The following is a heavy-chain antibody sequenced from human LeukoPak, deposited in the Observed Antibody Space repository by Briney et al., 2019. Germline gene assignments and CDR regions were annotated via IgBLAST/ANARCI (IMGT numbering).Heavy chain of an antibody. J-gene: IGHJ4*02. CDR2: ISAYHGNT. CDR1: GYTFTSYG. Sequence: ASVKVSCKASGYTFTSYGISWVRQAPGQGREWMGWISAYHGNTNYAQKLQGRVTMTTDTSTSTAYMELRSLRSDDTAVYYCARDVKTRNLAYCGGDCYVIDYWGQGTLVTVSS. D-gene: IGHD2-21*02. V-gene: IGHV1-18*01. CDR3: ARDVKTRNLAYCGGDCYVIDY.